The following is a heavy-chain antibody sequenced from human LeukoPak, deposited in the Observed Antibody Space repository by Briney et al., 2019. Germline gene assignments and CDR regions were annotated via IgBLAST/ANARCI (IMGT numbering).Heavy chain of an antibody. CDR1: GGGSFSSYGYY. V-gene: IGHV4-31*03. D-gene: IGHD2-15*01. J-gene: IGHJ3*02. Sequence: PSQTLSLTCSVSGGGSFSSYGYYWSWIRQLPGKGLEWIGYIYYNGNTYYNPSLKSRVTISVDTSKKQFSLKLSSVTAADTAVYYCARAGTVVVSAQDYVAFDIWGQGTMVTVSS. CDR2: IYYNGNT. CDR3: ARAGTVVVSAQDYVAFDI.